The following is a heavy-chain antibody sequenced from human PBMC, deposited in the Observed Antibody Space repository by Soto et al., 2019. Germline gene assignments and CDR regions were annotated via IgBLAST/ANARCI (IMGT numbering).Heavy chain of an antibody. V-gene: IGHV3-74*01. CDR3: AGGSGWMTNY. J-gene: IGHJ4*02. CDR2: INGDGSRI. CDR1: GFPFSGYW. D-gene: IGHD6-19*01. Sequence: PGGSLRLSCAASGFPFSGYWMHWVRQAPGKGLVWVSRINGDGSRINYADSVKGRFTISRDNAENTLYLQLNSLRVEDTAVYYCAGGSGWMTNYWGQGTLVTVSS.